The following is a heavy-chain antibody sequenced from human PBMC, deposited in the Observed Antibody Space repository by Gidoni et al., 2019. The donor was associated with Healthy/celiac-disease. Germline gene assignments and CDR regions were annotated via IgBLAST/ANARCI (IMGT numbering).Heavy chain of an antibody. CDR2: ICSNDEK. J-gene: IGHJ6*02. V-gene: IGHV2-26*01. CDR1: GFSLSHARVG. Sequence: QVTFQDSRPVLVKPTETLTLTCPVSGFSLSHARVGVSWLRQPPGKALEWLAHICSNDEKSYSTSLKSRLTSSKDNSKSQVVLTMTNMEPVETATYYCARILVYYDSSGHYYYYGMDVWGQGTTVTVSS. D-gene: IGHD3-22*01. CDR3: ARILVYYDSSGHYYYYGMDV.